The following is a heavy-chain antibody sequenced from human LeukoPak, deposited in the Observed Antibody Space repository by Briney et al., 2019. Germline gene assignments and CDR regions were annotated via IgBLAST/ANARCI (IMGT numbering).Heavy chain of an antibody. CDR1: GGSISSYY. D-gene: IGHD3-22*01. J-gene: IGHJ5*02. V-gene: IGHV4-59*01. Sequence: SETLSLTCTGSGGSISSYYWSWIRQPPGKGLEGIGYIYYSGSTNYNPSLKRRVTISVDTSKNQFSLKVSSVAAADTAVYYCARDYYDSSGYYREAFDPWRQGTLVTVSS. CDR3: ARDYYDSSGYYREAFDP. CDR2: IYYSGST.